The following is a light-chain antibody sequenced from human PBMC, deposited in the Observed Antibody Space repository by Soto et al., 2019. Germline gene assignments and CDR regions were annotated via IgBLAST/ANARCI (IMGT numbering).Light chain of an antibody. V-gene: IGKV3-15*01. J-gene: IGKJ4*01. CDR1: QTVTSN. CDR3: QQYKNWLALT. CDR2: GAS. Sequence: EIVMTQSPATLSVSPGERATLSCRASQTVTSNIAWYQHKPGQAPRLLIYGASTRATGIPARFSGSGPGTEFTLTISGLQSDDFAIYYCQQYKNWLALTFGGGTTVDIK.